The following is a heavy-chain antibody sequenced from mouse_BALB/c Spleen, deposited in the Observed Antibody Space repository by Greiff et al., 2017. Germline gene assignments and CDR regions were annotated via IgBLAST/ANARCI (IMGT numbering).Heavy chain of an antibody. CDR2: ISSGGST. V-gene: IGHV5-6-5*01. J-gene: IGHJ4*01. Sequence: EVQLVESGGGLVKPGGSLKLSCAASGFTFSSYAMSWVRQTPEKRLEWVASISSGGSTYYPDSVKGRFTISRDNARNILYLQMSSLRSEDTAMYYCARGYRSYAMDYWGQGTSVTVSS. CDR3: ARGYRSYAMDY. CDR1: GFTFSSYA. D-gene: IGHD2-14*01.